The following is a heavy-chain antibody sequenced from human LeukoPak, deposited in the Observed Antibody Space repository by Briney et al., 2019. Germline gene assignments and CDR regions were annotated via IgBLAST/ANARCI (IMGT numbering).Heavy chain of an antibody. D-gene: IGHD1-1*01. V-gene: IGHV4-39*07. Sequence: SETLSLTCTVSGGSISSSSYYWGWIRQPPGKGLEWIGSIYYSGSTYYNPSLKSRVTISVDTSKNQFSLKLSSVTAADTAVYYCARTTLTADWYFDLWGRGTLVTVSP. CDR2: IYYSGST. CDR3: ARTTLTADWYFDL. J-gene: IGHJ2*01. CDR1: GGSISSSSYY.